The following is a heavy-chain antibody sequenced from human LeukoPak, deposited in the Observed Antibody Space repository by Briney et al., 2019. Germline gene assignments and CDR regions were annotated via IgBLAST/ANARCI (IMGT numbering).Heavy chain of an antibody. CDR1: GFTFSTYW. V-gene: IGHV3-74*01. D-gene: IGHD1-26*01. J-gene: IGHJ4*02. CDR3: TRSPSLGGNYWGFDY. CDR2: LSPDGTSS. Sequence: GGSLRLSCAASGFTFSTYWMHWVRQAPGKGLGWVSRLSPDGTSSVYADSVKGRFTVSRDNAKHTLYLQMNSLRAEDPPVYYCTRSPSLGGNYWGFDYWGQGTLVTVSS.